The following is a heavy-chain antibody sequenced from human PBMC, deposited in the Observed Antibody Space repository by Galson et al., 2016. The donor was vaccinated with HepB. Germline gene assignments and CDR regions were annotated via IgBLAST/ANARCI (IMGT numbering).Heavy chain of an antibody. CDR1: GYSFTSYW. CDR3: ARSHCSGGSCYDYYYYGMDV. D-gene: IGHD2-15*01. J-gene: IGHJ6*02. V-gene: IGHV5-10-1*01. CDR2: IVPSDSYT. Sequence: QSGAEVKKPGESLRISCKGSGYSFTSYWINWVRQMPGKGLEWMGRIVPSDSYTNYSPSFQGHVTLSADKSISTAYLQWSSLKASDTAMYYCARSHCSGGSCYDYYYYGMDVWGQGTTVTVSS.